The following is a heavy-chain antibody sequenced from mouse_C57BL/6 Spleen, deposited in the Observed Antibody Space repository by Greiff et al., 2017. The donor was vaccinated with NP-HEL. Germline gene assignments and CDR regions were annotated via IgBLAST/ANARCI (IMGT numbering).Heavy chain of an antibody. CDR2: IYPGDGVP. D-gene: IGHD1-1*01. CDR1: GSAFGSSW. J-gene: IGHJ2*01. V-gene: IGHV1-80*01. Sequence: VQLQQSGAELVKPGASVKISCKASGSAFGSSWMTGVKRGPGKGLGWMGQIYPGDGVPNSNGKFKGKATLTADKSSSTAYMQLSSLTSEDSAVYFCARSITTVVATGFDYWGQGTTLTVSS. CDR3: ARSITTVVATGFDY.